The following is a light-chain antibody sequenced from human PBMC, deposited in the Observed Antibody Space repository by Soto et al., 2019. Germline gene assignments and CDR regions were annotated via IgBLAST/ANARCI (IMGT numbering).Light chain of an antibody. CDR3: QQYDSYSLT. Sequence: DIQMTQSPSTLSASLGDRVTITCRASQSISSWLAWYQQKPGKAPKLLIYKASSLESGVTSRFSGSGSGTEFTLTITSLQPDDFATYYCQQYDSYSLTFGGGTKMDIK. V-gene: IGKV1-5*03. CDR2: KAS. CDR1: QSISSW. J-gene: IGKJ4*01.